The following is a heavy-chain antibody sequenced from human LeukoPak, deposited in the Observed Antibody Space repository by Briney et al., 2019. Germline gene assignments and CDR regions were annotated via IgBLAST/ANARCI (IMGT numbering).Heavy chain of an antibody. CDR1: GFTFSSYW. CDR3: AKTVGATDGGDY. CDR2: ISGSGGST. J-gene: IGHJ4*02. D-gene: IGHD1-26*01. V-gene: IGHV3-23*01. Sequence: GGTLRLSCAASGFTFSSYWMSWVRQAPGKGLEWVSAISGSGGSTYYADSVKGRFTISRDNSKNTLYLQMNSLRAEDTAVYYCAKTVGATDGGDYWGQGTLVTVSS.